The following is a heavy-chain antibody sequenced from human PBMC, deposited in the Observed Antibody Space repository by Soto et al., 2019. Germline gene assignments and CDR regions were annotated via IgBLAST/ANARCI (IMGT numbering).Heavy chain of an antibody. CDR2: IYHSGST. CDR3: AGGHTKYYDFWSGYCDGWYFAL. Sequence: QVQLQESGPGLVKPSGTLSLTCAVSGGSISSSNWWSWVRQPPGKGLEWIGEIYHSGSTNYNPSLKSRVTISVDKSKNQFSLKLSSVTAADTAVYYCAGGHTKYYDFWSGYCDGWYFALWGRGTLVTVSS. V-gene: IGHV4-4*02. D-gene: IGHD3-3*01. J-gene: IGHJ2*01. CDR1: GGSISSSNW.